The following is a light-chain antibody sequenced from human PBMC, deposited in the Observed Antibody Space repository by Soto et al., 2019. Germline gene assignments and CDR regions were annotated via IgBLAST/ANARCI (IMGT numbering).Light chain of an antibody. Sequence: QSALTQPPSASGSPGQSVTISCTGTSSDVGGYNYVSWYQQHPGKAPKVMMYEVSKRPSGVPDRFSGSKSGHTASLTVSGLQAEDEADYYCSSYGGTNSLKVFGGGTKLTVL. J-gene: IGLJ2*01. CDR2: EVS. V-gene: IGLV2-8*01. CDR3: SSYGGTNSLKV. CDR1: SSDVGGYNY.